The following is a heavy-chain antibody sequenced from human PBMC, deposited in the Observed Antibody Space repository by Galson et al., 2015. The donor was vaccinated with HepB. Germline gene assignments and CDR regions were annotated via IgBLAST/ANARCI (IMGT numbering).Heavy chain of an antibody. CDR3: AKGYSSTWYGGYWYFDL. D-gene: IGHD6-13*01. CDR1: GFTFSNYA. V-gene: IGHV3-23*01. CDR2: ISDSGGST. J-gene: IGHJ2*01. Sequence: SLRLSCAASGFTFSNYAMSWVRQAPGKGLEWVSGISDSGGSTYNADSVKGRFTISRDNSKNTLFLQMNSLRVEDTALYYCAKGYSSTWYGGYWYFDLWGRGTLVTVSS.